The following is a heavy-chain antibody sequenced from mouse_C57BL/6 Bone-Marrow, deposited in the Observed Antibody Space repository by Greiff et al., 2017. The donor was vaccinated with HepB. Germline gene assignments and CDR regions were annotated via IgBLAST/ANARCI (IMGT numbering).Heavy chain of an antibody. J-gene: IGHJ1*03. CDR1: YTFSRRVH. D-gene: IGHD2-2*01. V-gene: IGHV1-87*01. CDR2: GQGLEWIG. CDR3: SEDSAVYYCAQIYGYDGVYWYFDV. Sequence: QVHVKQSGPELARPWASVKISCQAFYTFSRRVHFAIRDTNYWMQWVKQRPGQGLEWIGAIYPGNGDTSYNQKFKGKATLTADKSSSTAYMQLSSLTSEDSAVYYCAQIYGYDGVYWYFDVWGTGTTVTVSS.